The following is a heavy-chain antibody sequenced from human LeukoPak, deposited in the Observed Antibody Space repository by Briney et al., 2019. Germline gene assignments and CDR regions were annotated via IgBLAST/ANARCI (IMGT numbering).Heavy chain of an antibody. CDR3: SRSITGSGWKYYFDF. CDR2: IRSKALGATT. V-gene: IGHV3-49*04. D-gene: IGHD6-19*01. Sequence: GGSLRLSCAASGFTFSSYSMNWVRQAPGKGLEWVGFIRSKALGATTEYAASVKDRFTVSRDDSESIAYLQMNSLRTEDTAVYYCSRSITGSGWKYYFDFWGQGTLVTVSS. J-gene: IGHJ4*02. CDR1: GFTFSSYS.